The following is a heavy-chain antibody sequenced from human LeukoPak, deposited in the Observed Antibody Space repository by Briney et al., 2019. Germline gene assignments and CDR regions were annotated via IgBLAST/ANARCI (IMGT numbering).Heavy chain of an antibody. Sequence: PSETLSLTCTVSGGSISSSTYYWGWIRQPPGKGLEWSGSIYYSGSTYYNPSLKTLFTISVDTSKNQFSLKLNSVTAADTAVYYCATPYSGGYHGLDIWGQGTMVTVSS. V-gene: IGHV4-39*01. J-gene: IGHJ3*02. CDR3: ATPYSGGYHGLDI. CDR2: IYYSGST. D-gene: IGHD1-26*01. CDR1: GGSISSSTYY.